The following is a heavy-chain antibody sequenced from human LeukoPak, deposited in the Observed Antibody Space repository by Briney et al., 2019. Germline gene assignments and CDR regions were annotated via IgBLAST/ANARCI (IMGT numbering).Heavy chain of an antibody. V-gene: IGHV3-21*01. D-gene: IGHD6-19*01. CDR2: ISSSSSYI. J-gene: IGHJ4*02. Sequence: PGGSLRLSCAASGFTFSSYSMKWVRQAPGKGLEWVSSISSSSSYIYYADSVKGRFTISRDNAENSLYLQMNSLRAEDTAVYYCARGVGSSGWYDGGYFDYWGQGTLVTVSS. CDR1: GFTFSSYS. CDR3: ARGVGSSGWYDGGYFDY.